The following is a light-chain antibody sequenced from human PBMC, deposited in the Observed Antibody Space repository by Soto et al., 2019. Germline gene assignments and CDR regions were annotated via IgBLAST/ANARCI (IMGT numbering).Light chain of an antibody. J-gene: IGLJ1*01. CDR2: RNN. Sequence: QSVLTQPPSASGTPGQRVTISCSGSSYNIGSNTVNWFQHLPGTAPKLLIYRNNQRPSGVSDRFSGSKSGTSASLAISGLQSEDEADYYCAAWDDSLNGYVFGTGTKVTVL. CDR1: SYNIGSNT. V-gene: IGLV1-44*01. CDR3: AAWDDSLNGYV.